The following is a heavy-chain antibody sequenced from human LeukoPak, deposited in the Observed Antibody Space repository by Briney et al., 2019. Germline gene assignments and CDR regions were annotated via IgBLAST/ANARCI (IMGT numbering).Heavy chain of an antibody. J-gene: IGHJ4*02. CDR3: ARMSRLTMVRGVIGGIDY. V-gene: IGHV1-2*02. CDR2: INPNSGGT. Sequence: ASVKVSCKASGYTFTDYYLHWVRQAPGQRLEWMGWINPNSGGTNYAQKFQGRVTMTRDTSISTAYMELSRLRSDDTAVYYCARMSRLTMVRGVIGGIDYWGQGTLVTVSS. CDR1: GYTFTDYY. D-gene: IGHD3-10*01.